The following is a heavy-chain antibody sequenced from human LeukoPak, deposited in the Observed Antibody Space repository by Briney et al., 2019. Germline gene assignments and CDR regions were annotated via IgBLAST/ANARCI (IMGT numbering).Heavy chain of an antibody. V-gene: IGHV4-59*01. CDR2: IYYSGST. D-gene: IGHD4-11*01. CDR1: GGSISTYY. CDR3: ARDYSSYIMDY. Sequence: PSETLSLTCTVSGGSISTYYWSWIRQPPGKGLEWIGYIYYSGSTNYNPSLKSRVTISVYTSKNQFSLKLSSVTAADTAVYYCARDYSSYIMDYWGQGTPVTVSS. J-gene: IGHJ4*02.